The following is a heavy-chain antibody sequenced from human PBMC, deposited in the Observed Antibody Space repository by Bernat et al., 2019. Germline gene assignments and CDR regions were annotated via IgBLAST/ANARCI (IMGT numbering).Heavy chain of an antibody. Sequence: QVQLVESGGGVVQPGRSLRLSCAASGFTFSSYGMHWVRHAPGKGLEWVAVIWYDGSNKYYADSVKGRFTSSRDNSKNTLYLQMNSLRAEDTAVYYCARSGGPRSSTDAFDIWGQGTMVTVSS. V-gene: IGHV3-33*01. CDR2: IWYDGSNK. J-gene: IGHJ3*02. CDR3: ARSGGPRSSTDAFDI. CDR1: GFTFSSYG. D-gene: IGHD6-13*01.